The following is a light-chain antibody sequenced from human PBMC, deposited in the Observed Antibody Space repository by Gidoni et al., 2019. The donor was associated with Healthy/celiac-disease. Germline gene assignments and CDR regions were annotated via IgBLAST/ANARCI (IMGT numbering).Light chain of an antibody. J-gene: IGKJ5*01. V-gene: IGKV3-11*01. Sequence: EIVLTQSPAPLSLSPAERATLSCRASQSVSNYLAWYQQQPGQAPRRLICDASNRATDIPARFSGSGAGTDFTLTISSQEPEDFAVYYCQQRANWPITFGQGTRLETK. CDR3: QQRANWPIT. CDR2: DAS. CDR1: QSVSNY.